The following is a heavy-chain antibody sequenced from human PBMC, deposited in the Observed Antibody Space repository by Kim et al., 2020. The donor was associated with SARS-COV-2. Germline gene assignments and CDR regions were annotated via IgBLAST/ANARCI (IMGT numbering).Heavy chain of an antibody. Sequence: GGSLRLSCAASGFTFSSYSMNWVRQAPGKGLEWVSYISSSSSTIYYADSVKGRFTISRDNAKNSLYLQMNSLRDEDTAVYYCARDMGYSYGTGIENFGVYFDYWGQGTLVTVSS. J-gene: IGHJ4*02. V-gene: IGHV3-48*02. D-gene: IGHD5-18*01. CDR3: ARDMGYSYGTGIENFGVYFDY. CDR2: ISSSSSTI. CDR1: GFTFSSYS.